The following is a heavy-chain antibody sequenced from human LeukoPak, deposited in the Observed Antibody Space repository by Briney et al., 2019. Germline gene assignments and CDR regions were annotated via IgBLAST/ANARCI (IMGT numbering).Heavy chain of an antibody. V-gene: IGHV3-48*04. Sequence: GGSLRLSCAASGFTFSSYSMNWVRQAPGKGLEWVSYISSSGSTIYYADSVKGRFTISRDNAKNSLYLQMNSLRAEDTAVYYCANVERKYYYGSGSYSYWGQGTLVTVSS. CDR3: ANVERKYYYGSGSYSY. J-gene: IGHJ4*02. CDR2: ISSSGSTI. D-gene: IGHD3-10*01. CDR1: GFTFSSYS.